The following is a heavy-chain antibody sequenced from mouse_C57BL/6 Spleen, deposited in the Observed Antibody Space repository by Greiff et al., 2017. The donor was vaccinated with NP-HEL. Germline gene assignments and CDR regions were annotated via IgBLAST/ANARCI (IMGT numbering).Heavy chain of an antibody. CDR1: GYTFTSYW. Sequence: QVHVKQPGAELVRPGSSVKLSCKASGYTFTSYWMDWVKQRPGQGLEWIGNIYPSDSETHYNQKFKDKATLTVDKSSSTAYMQLSSLTSEDSAVYYCAREYGNYVYWYFDVWGTGTTVTVSS. CDR2: IYPSDSET. D-gene: IGHD2-10*02. CDR3: AREYGNYVYWYFDV. V-gene: IGHV1-61*01. J-gene: IGHJ1*03.